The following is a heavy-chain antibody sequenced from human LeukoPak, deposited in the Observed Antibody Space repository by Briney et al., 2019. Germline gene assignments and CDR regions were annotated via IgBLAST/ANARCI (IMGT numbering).Heavy chain of an antibody. J-gene: IGHJ4*02. V-gene: IGHV3-23*01. D-gene: IGHD3-22*01. CDR1: GITLSNYG. CDR3: AKRGVVIRVILVGFHKEAYYFDS. CDR2: ISDRGSRT. Sequence: GGSLRLSCAVSGITLSNYGKSWVRQAPGKGLEWVAGISDRGSRTNYADSVKGRFTISTDHPKNTLYLQMNSLRAEDTAVYFCAKRGVVIRVILVGFHKEAYYFDSWGQGALVTVSS.